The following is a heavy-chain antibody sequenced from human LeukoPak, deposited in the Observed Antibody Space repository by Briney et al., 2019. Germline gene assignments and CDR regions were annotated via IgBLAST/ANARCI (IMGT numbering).Heavy chain of an antibody. CDR1: GFSLSTSGMC. Sequence: SGPTLLKPTQTLTLTCTFSGFSLSTSGMCVNWIRQPPGKALEWLARIDWDDDKYYSTSLKTRLTISKDTSKNQVVLTMANMDPVDTATYYCARIRAGPDYFDYWGQGALVTVSS. V-gene: IGHV2-70*11. J-gene: IGHJ4*02. CDR3: ARIRAGPDYFDY. CDR2: IDWDDDK.